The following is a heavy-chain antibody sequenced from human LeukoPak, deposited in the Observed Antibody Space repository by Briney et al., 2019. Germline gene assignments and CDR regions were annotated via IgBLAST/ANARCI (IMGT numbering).Heavy chain of an antibody. V-gene: IGHV3-30*02. J-gene: IGHJ3*02. CDR3: AKDPLSSSPEGEGDAFDI. D-gene: IGHD6-6*01. CDR1: GFTFSSYG. CDR2: IRYDGSNK. Sequence: GGSLRLSCAASGFTFSSYGMHWVRQAPGKGLEWVAFIRYDGSNKYYADSVKGRFTISRDNSKNTLYLQMNSLRAEDTAVYYCAKDPLSSSPEGEGDAFDIWGQGTMVTVSS.